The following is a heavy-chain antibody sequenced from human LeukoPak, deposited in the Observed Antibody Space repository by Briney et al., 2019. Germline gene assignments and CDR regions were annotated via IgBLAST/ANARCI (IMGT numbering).Heavy chain of an antibody. CDR3: ARQPVQLWLQGYNWLDP. D-gene: IGHD5-18*01. J-gene: IGHJ5*02. CDR1: GGTFSSYA. CDR2: IIPIFGTA. V-gene: IGHV1-69*13. Sequence: SVKVSCKASGGTFSSYAISWVRQAPGQGLEWMGGIIPIFGTANYAQKFQGRVTITADESMSTAYMELSSLRSEDTAVYYCARQPVQLWLQGYNWLDPWGQGTLVTVSS.